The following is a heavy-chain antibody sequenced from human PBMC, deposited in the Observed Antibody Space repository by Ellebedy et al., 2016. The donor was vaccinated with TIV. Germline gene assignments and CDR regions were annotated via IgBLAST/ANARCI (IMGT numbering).Heavy chain of an antibody. CDR3: ARGWASGSYFPS. CDR2: IKPHSGDT. V-gene: IGHV1-2*02. D-gene: IGHD3-10*01. Sequence: AASVKVSCKASGYSFTGSYIHWVRQAPGQGLEWMGWIKPHSGDTNYAQQFQGRVTLTRDTSITTAYMELSSLRSDDTAVYCCARGWASGSYFPSWGQGTLLTVSS. J-gene: IGHJ5*02. CDR1: GYSFTGSY.